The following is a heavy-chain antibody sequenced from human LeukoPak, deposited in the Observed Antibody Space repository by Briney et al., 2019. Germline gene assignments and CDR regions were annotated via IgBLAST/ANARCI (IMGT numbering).Heavy chain of an antibody. CDR1: GGSISSYY. J-gene: IGHJ3*02. V-gene: IGHV4-59*01. D-gene: IGHD1-26*01. Sequence: SETLSLTCTVSGGSISSYYWSWIRQPPGKGLEWLGYIYYSGSTNYNPSLKSRVTISVDTSKNQFSLKLSSVTAAHTAVYYCAREVGPWELRSADAFDIWGQGTMVTVSS. CDR3: AREVGPWELRSADAFDI. CDR2: IYYSGST.